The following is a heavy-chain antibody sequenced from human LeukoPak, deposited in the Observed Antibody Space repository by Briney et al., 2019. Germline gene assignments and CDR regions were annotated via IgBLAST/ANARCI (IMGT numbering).Heavy chain of an antibody. Sequence: GGSLRLSCAASGSTVSSNYMSWVRQAPGKGLEWVSVIYSGGSTYYADSVKGRFTISRDNSKNTLYLQMNSLRAEDTAVYYCARHTLGVGATSVWGQGTLVTVSS. D-gene: IGHD1-26*01. V-gene: IGHV3-66*04. CDR2: IYSGGST. CDR3: ARHTLGVGATSV. J-gene: IGHJ4*02. CDR1: GSTVSSNY.